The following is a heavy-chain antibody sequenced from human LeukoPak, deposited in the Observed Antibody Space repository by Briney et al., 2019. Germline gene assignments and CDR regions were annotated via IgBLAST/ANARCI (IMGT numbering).Heavy chain of an antibody. CDR2: IIPIFGTA. D-gene: IGHD6-13*01. Sequence: ASVKVSCKASGDTFSSYAISWVRQAPGQGLEWMGGIIPIFGTANYAQKFQGRVTITADESTSTAYMELSSLRSEDTAVYYCARDQAAAAYYFDYWGQGTLVTVSS. V-gene: IGHV1-69*13. J-gene: IGHJ4*02. CDR3: ARDQAAAAYYFDY. CDR1: GDTFSSYA.